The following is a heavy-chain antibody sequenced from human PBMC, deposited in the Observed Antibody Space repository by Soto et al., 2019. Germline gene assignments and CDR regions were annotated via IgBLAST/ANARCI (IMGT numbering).Heavy chain of an antibody. Sequence: VGSLRLACAASGFTFSREGMSWVRQAPGKGLEWVSLITDNGGSTYYADSVKGRFTISRDNSKNTLFLQMNSLRAEDTAVYYCAKERPTTTAFDYWGQGALVTVSS. J-gene: IGHJ4*02. CDR2: ITDNGGST. CDR3: AKERPTTTAFDY. CDR1: GFTFSREG. D-gene: IGHD4-17*01. V-gene: IGHV3-23*01.